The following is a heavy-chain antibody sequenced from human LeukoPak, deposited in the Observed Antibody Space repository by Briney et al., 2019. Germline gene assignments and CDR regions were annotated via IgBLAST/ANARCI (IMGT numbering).Heavy chain of an antibody. CDR2: IWYDGSNK. D-gene: IGHD2-15*01. CDR1: GFTFSSYG. V-gene: IGHV3-33*01. J-gene: IGHJ4*02. CDR3: ARDPAYCSGGSCYYFDY. Sequence: GGSLRLSCAASGFTFSSYGMHWVRQAPDKGLEWVAVIWYDGSNKYYADSVKGRFTISRDNSKNTLYLQMNSLRAEDTAVYYCARDPAYCSGGSCYYFDYWGQGTLVTVSS.